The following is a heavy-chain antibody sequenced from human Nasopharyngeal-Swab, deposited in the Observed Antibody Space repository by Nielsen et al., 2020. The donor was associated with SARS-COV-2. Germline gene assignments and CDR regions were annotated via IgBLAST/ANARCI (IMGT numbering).Heavy chain of an antibody. D-gene: IGHD3-16*02. J-gene: IGHJ5*02. CDR1: GYTFTSYG. V-gene: IGHV1-18*01. CDR2: ISAYNGNT. Sequence: ASVKVSCKASGYTFTSYGISWVRQAPGQGLEWMGWISAYNGNTNYAQKLQGRVTMTTDTSTSTVYMELRSLRSDDTAVYYCARDGTTNLYDYVWGSYRPKTNWFDPWGQGTLGTVSS. CDR3: ARDGTTNLYDYVWGSYRPKTNWFDP.